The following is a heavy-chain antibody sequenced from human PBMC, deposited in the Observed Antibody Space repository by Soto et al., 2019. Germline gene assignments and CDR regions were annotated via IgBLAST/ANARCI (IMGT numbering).Heavy chain of an antibody. CDR2: IHVTGYT. Sequence: LSLTCTVSGASITSGSYSWSWIRQAPGKGLEWIGNIHVTGYTAFSPSLKRRVTMSVDTSKNQFSLNVNSVTAADTAVYYCARGRVYYYGSGTDPTYYFDYWGQGTLVTVSS. CDR1: GASITSGSYS. J-gene: IGHJ4*02. V-gene: IGHV4-30-2*01. D-gene: IGHD3-10*01. CDR3: ARGRVYYYGSGTDPTYYFDY.